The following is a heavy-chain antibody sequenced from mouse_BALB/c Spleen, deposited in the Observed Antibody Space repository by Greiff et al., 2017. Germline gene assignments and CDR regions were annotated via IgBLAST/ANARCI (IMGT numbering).Heavy chain of an antibody. Sequence: LQQPGAELVKPGASVKMSCKASGYTFTSYNMHWVKQTPGQGLEWIGAIYPGNGDTSYNQKFKGKATLTADKSSSTAYMQLSSLTSEDSAVYYCARDYDYYYYAMDYWGQGTSVTVSS. CDR3: ARDYDYYYYAMDY. V-gene: IGHV1-12*01. J-gene: IGHJ4*01. D-gene: IGHD2-4*01. CDR1: GYTFTSYN. CDR2: IYPGNGDT.